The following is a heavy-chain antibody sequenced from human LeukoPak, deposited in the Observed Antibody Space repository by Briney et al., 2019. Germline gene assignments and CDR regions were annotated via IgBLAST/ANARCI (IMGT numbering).Heavy chain of an antibody. CDR2: MNPNSGNT. V-gene: IGHV1-8*02. Sequence: ASVKVSCKASGYTFTSYAMNWVRQAPGQGLEWMGWMNPNSGNTGYAQKFQGRVTMTRNTSISTVYMELSSLRSEDTAVYYCARVLAADDGLYNWFDPWGQGTLVTVSS. J-gene: IGHJ5*02. CDR1: GYTFTSYA. CDR3: ARVLAADDGLYNWFDP. D-gene: IGHD6-13*01.